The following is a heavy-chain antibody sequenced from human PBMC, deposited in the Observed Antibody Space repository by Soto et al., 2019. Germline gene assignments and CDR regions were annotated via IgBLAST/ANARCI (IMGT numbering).Heavy chain of an antibody. CDR2: IYYSGST. CDR3: ASPSPDGGYSVDY. Sequence: LSLTCTVSGGSISSSSYYWGWIRQPPGKGLEWIGSIYYSGSTYYNPSLKSRVTISVDTSKNQFSLKLSSVTAADTAVYYCASPSPDGGYSVDYWGQGTLVTVSS. CDR1: GGSISSSSYY. J-gene: IGHJ4*02. D-gene: IGHD5-18*01. V-gene: IGHV4-39*01.